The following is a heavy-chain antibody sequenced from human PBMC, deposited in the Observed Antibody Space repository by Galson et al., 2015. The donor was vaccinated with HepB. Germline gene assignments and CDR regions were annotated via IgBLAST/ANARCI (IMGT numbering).Heavy chain of an antibody. CDR1: GDSVSSTSAA. J-gene: IGHJ3*02. D-gene: IGHD3-10*01. Sequence: CAISGDSVSSTSAAWNWIRQSPSRGLEWLGRTYYRSKWYNDYAVSVKSRITINPDTSKNQFSLQLNSVTPEDTAVYYCARGGRAYYGSGSARLAFDIWGQGTMVTVSS. V-gene: IGHV6-1*01. CDR2: TYYRSKWYN. CDR3: ARGGRAYYGSGSARLAFDI.